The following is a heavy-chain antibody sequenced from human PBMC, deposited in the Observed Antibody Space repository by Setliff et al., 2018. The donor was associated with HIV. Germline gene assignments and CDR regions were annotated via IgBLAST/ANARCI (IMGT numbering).Heavy chain of an antibody. CDR1: GYTFTSDY. CDR2: INPAGNPT. CDR3: ARDQYSGYDFLWYYYYGMDV. D-gene: IGHD5-12*01. V-gene: IGHV1-46*01. J-gene: IGHJ6*02. Sequence: GASVKVSCKASGYTFTSDYIHWVRQAPGQGLEWMGIINPAGNPTSYAQKFQGRVTMTRDTSISTAYMELSRLRSDDTAVYYCARDQYSGYDFLWYYYYGMDVWGQGTTVTVSS.